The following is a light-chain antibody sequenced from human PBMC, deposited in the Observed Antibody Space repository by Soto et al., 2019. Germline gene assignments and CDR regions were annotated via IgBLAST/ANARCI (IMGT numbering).Light chain of an antibody. CDR1: QSVSSY. J-gene: IGKJ4*01. Sequence: EIVLTQSPATLSLSPGERATLSCRASQSVSSYLAWYQQKPDQAPRLLIYDASNMATGIPARFSGSGSGTDFTLTISSLEPEDFAVYYCQQRSNWPPDTFGGGTKVEIK. CDR3: QQRSNWPPDT. CDR2: DAS. V-gene: IGKV3-11*01.